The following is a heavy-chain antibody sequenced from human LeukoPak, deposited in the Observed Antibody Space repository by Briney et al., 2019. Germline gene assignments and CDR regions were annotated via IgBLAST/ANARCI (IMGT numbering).Heavy chain of an antibody. V-gene: IGHV3-23*01. D-gene: IGHD3-3*01. CDR3: AKRLSFGVAIGDFDY. CDR1: GFTVSNHA. CDR2: ISGSGDST. J-gene: IGHJ4*02. Sequence: GGSLRLSCAASGFTVSNHAMSWVRQAPGQGLEWLSAISGSGDSTYYADCVKGRFTISRDSSMETLYLQMNSLRAEDTATYFCAKRLSFGVAIGDFDYWGQGTLVTVSS.